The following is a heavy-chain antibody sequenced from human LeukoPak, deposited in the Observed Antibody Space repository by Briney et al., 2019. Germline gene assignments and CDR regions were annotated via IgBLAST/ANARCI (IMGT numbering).Heavy chain of an antibody. V-gene: IGHV4-34*01. CDR3: ARGEYKVREHAFDI. CDR2: INHSGSA. J-gene: IGHJ3*02. Sequence: PSETLSLTCAVYGGSFSGYYWNWIRQPPGKGLEWIGEINHSGSANYNPSLKSRVTISLDTSKNQFSLKLSSVTAADTAVYYCARGEYKVREHAFDIWGQGTMVTVSS. CDR1: GGSFSGYY. D-gene: IGHD3-10*01.